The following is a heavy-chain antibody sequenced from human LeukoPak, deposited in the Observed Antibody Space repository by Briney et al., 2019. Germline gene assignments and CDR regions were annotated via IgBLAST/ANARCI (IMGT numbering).Heavy chain of an antibody. CDR2: IIPIFGTA. Sequence: SVKVSCKASGGTFSSYAISWVRQAPGQGLEWMGGIIPIFGTANYAQKFQERVTITRDMSTSTAYMELSSLRSEDTAVYYCAATTHYWASYYYYYMDVGGKGTTVTVSS. CDR3: AATTHYWASYYYYYMDV. D-gene: IGHD1-1*01. V-gene: IGHV1-69*05. CDR1: GGTFSSYA. J-gene: IGHJ6*03.